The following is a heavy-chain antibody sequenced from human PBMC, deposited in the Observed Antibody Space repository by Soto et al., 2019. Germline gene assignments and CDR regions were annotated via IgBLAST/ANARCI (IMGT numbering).Heavy chain of an antibody. CDR3: ARGGGNYYYGMDV. CDR2: IYHSGST. J-gene: IGHJ6*02. Sequence: KPSETLSLTCAVSGGSISSGGYSWSWIRQPPGKGLEWIGYIYHSGSTYYNPPLKSRVTISVDRSKNQFSLKLSSVTAADTAVYYCARGGGNYYYGMDVWGQGTTVTVSS. V-gene: IGHV4-30-2*01. D-gene: IGHD2-15*01. CDR1: GGSISSGGYS.